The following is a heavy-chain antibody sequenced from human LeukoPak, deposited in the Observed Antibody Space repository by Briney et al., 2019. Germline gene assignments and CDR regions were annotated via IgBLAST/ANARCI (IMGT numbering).Heavy chain of an antibody. V-gene: IGHV3-7*01. J-gene: IGHJ4*02. D-gene: IGHD1-7*01. CDR2: IKQDGGGK. Sequence: GGSLRLSCAASGFTFRGFLMSWVRQIPGKGLEWVANIKQDGGGKYYADALRGRFTISRDNTKNSLSLQMNSLIVEDTAVYYCARAGSNWNYVYWGQGTLVTVSS. CDR1: GFTFRGFL. CDR3: ARAGSNWNYVY.